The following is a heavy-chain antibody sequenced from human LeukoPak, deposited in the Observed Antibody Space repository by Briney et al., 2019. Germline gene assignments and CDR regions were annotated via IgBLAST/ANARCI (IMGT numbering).Heavy chain of an antibody. CDR1: GYSISSGYY. CDR3: AREGRYCGGGRCSYMDV. CDR2: SYYSGDT. D-gene: IGHD2-15*01. V-gene: IGHV4-38-2*02. J-gene: IGHJ6*03. Sequence: SETLSLTCTVSGYSISSGYYWAWIRQPPGKGLEWIGSSYYSGDTYYNPSLTSRVTISLDTSQNQFSLQLSSVTAADTAVYYCAREGRYCGGGRCSYMDVWGKGTTVTVSS.